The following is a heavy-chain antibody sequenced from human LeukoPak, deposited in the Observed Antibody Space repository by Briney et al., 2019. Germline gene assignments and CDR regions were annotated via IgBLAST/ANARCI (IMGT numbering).Heavy chain of an antibody. J-gene: IGHJ3*02. V-gene: IGHV3-30*04. Sequence: PGGSLRLSCAASGCTFSSYAMHWVRQAPGKGLEWVAVISYDGSNKYYADSVKGRFTISRDNAKNTLYLQMNSLRAEDTAVYYCARVAHTIFGGPGAFDIWGQGTMVTVSS. D-gene: IGHD3-3*01. CDR3: ARVAHTIFGGPGAFDI. CDR2: ISYDGSNK. CDR1: GCTFSSYA.